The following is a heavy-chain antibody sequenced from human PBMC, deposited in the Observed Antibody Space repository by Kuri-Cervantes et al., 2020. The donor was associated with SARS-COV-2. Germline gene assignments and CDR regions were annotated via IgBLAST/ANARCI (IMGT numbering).Heavy chain of an antibody. Sequence: SQTLSLTCAVSGVSVGGGTYYWAWIRQPAGKGLEWIGHLDTSGSTTYNPSLKSRVTISLDTSNNQVSLRLSSVTAADTAVYYCARSIGTYYDFWSGYPPSYYYYYMDVWGKGTTVTVSS. D-gene: IGHD3-3*01. CDR3: ARSIGTYYDFWSGYPPSYYYYYMDV. V-gene: IGHV4-61*09. CDR2: LDTSGST. J-gene: IGHJ6*03. CDR1: GVSVGGGTYY.